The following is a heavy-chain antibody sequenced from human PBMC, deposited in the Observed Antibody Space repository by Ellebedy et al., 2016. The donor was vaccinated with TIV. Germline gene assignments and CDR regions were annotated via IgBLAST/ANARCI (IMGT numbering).Heavy chain of an antibody. CDR2: IVVGSGNT. J-gene: IGHJ3*02. CDR1: GFAFTSSA. CDR3: ARALMGSGYYYEYRNAFDI. Sequence: SVKVSCXASGFAFTSSAVQWVRQARGQRLEWIGWIVVGSGNTNYAQKFQERVTITRDMSTSTAYMELSSLRSEDTAVYYCARALMGSGYYYEYRNAFDIWGQGTMVTVSS. V-gene: IGHV1-58*01. D-gene: IGHD3-22*01.